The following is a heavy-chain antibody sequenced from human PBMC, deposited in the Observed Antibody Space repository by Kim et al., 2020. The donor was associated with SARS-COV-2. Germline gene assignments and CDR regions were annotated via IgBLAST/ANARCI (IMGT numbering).Heavy chain of an antibody. CDR3: ARHIGLERSRFDY. CDR2: IYYSGST. D-gene: IGHD3-3*01. J-gene: IGHJ4*02. Sequence: SETLSLTCTVSGGSISSSSYYWGWIRQPPGKGLEWIGSIYYSGSTYYNPSLKSRVTISVDTSKNQFSLKLSSVTAADTAVYYCARHIGLERSRFDYWGQGTLVTVSS. V-gene: IGHV4-39*01. CDR1: GGSISSSSYY.